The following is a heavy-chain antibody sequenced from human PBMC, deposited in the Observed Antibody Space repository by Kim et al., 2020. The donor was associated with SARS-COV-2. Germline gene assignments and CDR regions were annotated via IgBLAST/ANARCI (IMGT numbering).Heavy chain of an antibody. D-gene: IGHD3-9*01. CDR3: ARDAAYYDILTGYYPREYYYYYGMDV. CDR1: GFTFSSYC. CDR2: IWYDGSNK. J-gene: IGHJ6*02. V-gene: IGHV3-33*01. Sequence: GGSLRLSCAASGFTFSSYCMHWVRQAPGKGLEWVAVIWYDGSNKYYADSVKGRFTISRDNSKNTLYLQMNSLRAEDTAVYYCARDAAYYDILTGYYPREYYYYYGMDVWGQGTTVTVSS.